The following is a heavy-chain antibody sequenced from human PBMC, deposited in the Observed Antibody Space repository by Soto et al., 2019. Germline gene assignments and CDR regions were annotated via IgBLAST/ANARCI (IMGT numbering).Heavy chain of an antibody. J-gene: IGHJ4*02. CDR2: ISGSGGST. D-gene: IGHD6-13*01. V-gene: IGHV3-23*01. CDR3: ANDGTKYTAAAGPPS. CDR1: GFTFDDYA. Sequence: GGSLRLSCAASGFTFDDYAMHWVRQAPGKDLEWVSGISGSGGSTYYADSVKGRFTISRDNSKNTLYLQMNSLRAEDTAVYYCANDGTKYTAAAGPPSWGQGTLATVSS.